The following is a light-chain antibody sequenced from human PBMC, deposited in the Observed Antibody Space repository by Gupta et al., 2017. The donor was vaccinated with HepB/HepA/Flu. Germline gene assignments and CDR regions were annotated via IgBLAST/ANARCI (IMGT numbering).Light chain of an antibody. CDR1: QSISSW. CDR3: LQYNSSSQT. CDR2: KAS. V-gene: IGKV1-5*03. Sequence: DIQLTQPPSTLSASVGDRVTITCRASQSISSWLAWYQQKPGKAPKLLIYKASSLESGVPTRCSGSGSGTEFTLTISSLQPADFAPYYCLQYNSSSQTFGQGTKLEIK. J-gene: IGKJ1*01.